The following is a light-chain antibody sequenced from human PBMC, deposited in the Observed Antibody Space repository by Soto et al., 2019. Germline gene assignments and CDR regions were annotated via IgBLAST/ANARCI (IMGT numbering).Light chain of an antibody. V-gene: IGLV2-8*01. J-gene: IGLJ1*01. CDR3: SSYTGGNPAYV. Sequence: QSVLTQPPSASGTPGQSVTISCTGTSSDVGGYDYVSWYQQHPGKAPKLMIYEVTIRPSGVSDRFSGSKSGNTASLPGSGLQAEDEADYYCSSYTGGNPAYVFGTGAQLIVL. CDR2: EVT. CDR1: SSDVGGYDY.